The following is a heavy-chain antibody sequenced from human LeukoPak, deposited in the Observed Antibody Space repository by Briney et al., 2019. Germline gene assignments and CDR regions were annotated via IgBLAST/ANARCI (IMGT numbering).Heavy chain of an antibody. CDR2: IYSGGST. J-gene: IGHJ6*03. CDR3: AGSRGRDGYKDYYYYYMDV. D-gene: IGHD5-24*01. Sequence: GGSLRLSCAASGFTVSSNYMSWVRQAPGKGLEWVSVIYSGGSTYYADSVKGRFTISRDNSKNTLSLQMNSLRAEDTAVYYCAGSRGRDGYKDYYYYYMDVWGKGTTVTISS. CDR1: GFTVSSNY. V-gene: IGHV3-53*01.